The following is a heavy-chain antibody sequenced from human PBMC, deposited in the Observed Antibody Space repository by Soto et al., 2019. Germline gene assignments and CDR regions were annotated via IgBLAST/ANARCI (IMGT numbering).Heavy chain of an antibody. V-gene: IGHV1-2*06. CDR2: INPNTGGT. Sequence: ASVKVSCKASAYRFTGYYMHWVRQAPGQGLEWMGRINPNTGGTNYAQKFQGRVTLTRDTSISTAYMELSSLRSDDTAVYYCARDREYCSGAGCFSTWFGPWGQGTLVTVSS. CDR3: ARDREYCSGAGCFSTWFGP. CDR1: AYRFTGYY. J-gene: IGHJ5*02. D-gene: IGHD2-15*01.